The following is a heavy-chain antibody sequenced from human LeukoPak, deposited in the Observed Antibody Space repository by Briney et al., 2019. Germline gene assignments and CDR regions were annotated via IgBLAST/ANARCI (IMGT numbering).Heavy chain of an antibody. Sequence: PGRSLRLSCAASGFTFSSYAMHWVRQAPGKGLEWVAVIWYDGSNKYYADSVKGRFTISRDNSKNTLYLQMNSLRAEDTAVYYCAREGMATISRALDYWGQGTLVTVSS. V-gene: IGHV3-33*08. CDR1: GFTFSSYA. CDR2: IWYDGSNK. CDR3: AREGMATISRALDY. J-gene: IGHJ4*02. D-gene: IGHD5-24*01.